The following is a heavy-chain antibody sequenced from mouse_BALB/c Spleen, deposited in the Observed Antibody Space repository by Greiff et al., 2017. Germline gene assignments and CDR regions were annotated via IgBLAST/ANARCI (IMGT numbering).Heavy chain of an antibody. Sequence: VQLQQSGAELVKPGASVKLSCTASGFNIKDTYMHWVKQRPEQGLEWIGRIDPANGNTKYDPKFQGKATITADTSSNTAYLQLSSLTSEDTAVYYCARGAPQYYYAMDDWGQGTSVTVSS. V-gene: IGHV14-3*02. D-gene: IGHD6-1*01. J-gene: IGHJ4*01. CDR3: ARGAPQYYYAMDD. CDR1: GFNIKDTY. CDR2: IDPANGNT.